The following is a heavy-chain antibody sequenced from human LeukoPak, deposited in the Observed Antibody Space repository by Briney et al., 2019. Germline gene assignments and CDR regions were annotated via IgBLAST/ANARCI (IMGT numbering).Heavy chain of an antibody. CDR1: GFTFSSYG. Sequence: GGSLRLSCAASGFTFSSYGMHWVRQAPGKGLEWVSVIWYDGSNKYYADSVKGRFTISRDNSKNTLYLQMNSLRAEDTSVYYCAKARRNYYYYMDVWGKGTTVTVSS. CDR3: AKARRNYYYYMDV. CDR2: IWYDGSNK. J-gene: IGHJ6*03. V-gene: IGHV3-33*06.